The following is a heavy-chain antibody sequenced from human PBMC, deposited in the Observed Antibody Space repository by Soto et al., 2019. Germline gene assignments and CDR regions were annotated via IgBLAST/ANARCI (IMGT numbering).Heavy chain of an antibody. D-gene: IGHD1-1*01. J-gene: IGHJ4*02. CDR1: GGSISSYY. Sequence: SETLSLTCTVSGGSISSYYWSWIRQPPGKGLEWIGEINHSGSTNYNPSLKSRVTISVDTSKNQFSLKLSSVTAADTAVYYCARGLSKVEPYDPQDYWGQGTLVTVSS. CDR2: INHSGST. V-gene: IGHV4-34*01. CDR3: ARGLSKVEPYDPQDY.